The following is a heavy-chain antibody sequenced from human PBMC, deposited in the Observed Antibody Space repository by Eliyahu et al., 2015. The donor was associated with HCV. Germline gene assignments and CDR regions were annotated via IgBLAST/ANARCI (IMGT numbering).Heavy chain of an antibody. CDR3: ARDLVGWFDP. CDR2: VYYSGVT. Sequence: QVQLQESGPGLVKPSETLSLSCTVSGVSVSSGNYYWSWIRQPPGKGLEWIGYVYYSGVTSYNPSLKSRVTISVDTSNNQFSLKLSSVTAADTAVYYCARDLVGWFDPWGQGTLVTVSS. CDR1: GVSVSSGNYY. V-gene: IGHV4-61*01. J-gene: IGHJ5*02. D-gene: IGHD6-6*01.